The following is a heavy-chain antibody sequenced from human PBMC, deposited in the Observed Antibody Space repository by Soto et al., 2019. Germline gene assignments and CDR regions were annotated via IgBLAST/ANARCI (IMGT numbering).Heavy chain of an antibody. D-gene: IGHD1-7*01. V-gene: IGHV3-30*18. CDR3: AKPYNWNFSGNDAFDI. Sequence: QVQLVESGGGVVQPGRSLRLSCAASGFTFSSYGMHWVRQAPGKGLEWVAVISYDGSNKYYADSVKGRFTISRDNSKNTLYLQMNSLRAEDTAVYYCAKPYNWNFSGNDAFDIWGQGTMVTVSS. CDR1: GFTFSSYG. J-gene: IGHJ3*02. CDR2: ISYDGSNK.